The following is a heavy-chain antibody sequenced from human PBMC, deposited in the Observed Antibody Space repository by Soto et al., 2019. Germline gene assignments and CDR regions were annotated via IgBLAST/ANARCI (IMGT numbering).Heavy chain of an antibody. Sequence: QVHLVESGGGVVQPGTSLRLSCVVSGFTLSNTGVHWVRQAPGKGLEWVAMISHDGFSQHYVDSVRGRFTISRDNSKNTLYLQMDSLRPEDTSVYYWAKDWGSSGWFNWFDSWGQGTLVIVSS. CDR1: GFTLSNTG. CDR3: AKDWGSSGWFNWFDS. J-gene: IGHJ5*01. V-gene: IGHV3-30*18. CDR2: ISHDGFSQ. D-gene: IGHD6-13*01.